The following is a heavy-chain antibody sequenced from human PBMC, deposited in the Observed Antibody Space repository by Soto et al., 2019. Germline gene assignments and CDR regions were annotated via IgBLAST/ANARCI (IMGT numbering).Heavy chain of an antibody. Sequence: SETLFLTCTVSGGSISSSSYYWGWIRQPPGKGLEWIGSIYYSGSTYYNPSLKSRVTISVDTSKNQFSLKLSSVTAADTAVYYCARFLGPIFHFDYWGQGTLVTVSS. D-gene: IGHD2-21*01. CDR3: ARFLGPIFHFDY. CDR1: GGSISSSSYY. CDR2: IYYSGST. V-gene: IGHV4-39*01. J-gene: IGHJ4*02.